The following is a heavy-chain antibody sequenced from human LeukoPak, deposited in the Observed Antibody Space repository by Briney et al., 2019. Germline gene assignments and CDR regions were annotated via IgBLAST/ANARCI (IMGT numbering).Heavy chain of an antibody. V-gene: IGHV3-7*01. CDR3: AREGGIASRRFDY. J-gene: IGHJ4*02. CDR2: IKEDGSEK. Sequence: PGGSLRLSCAASGFTFSSYYRSWVRQAPGKGLEWVANIKEDGSEKLYVDSVKGRFTTSRDRAKNSLYLQMNSLKAEDTAVYYCAREGGIASRRFDYWGQGTLVTVSS. CDR1: GFTFSSYY. D-gene: IGHD6-6*01.